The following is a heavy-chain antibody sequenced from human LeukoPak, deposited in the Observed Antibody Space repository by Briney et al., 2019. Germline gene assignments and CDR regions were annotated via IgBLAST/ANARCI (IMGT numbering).Heavy chain of an antibody. CDR2: ISGSGGNT. J-gene: IGHJ3*01. Sequence: GGSLRLSCAASGFTFTTYGMSWVRQAPGKGLEWVSAISGSGGNTYYADSMEGRFTTSRDNSKSTLYLQMNSPRAEDTAVYYCAKMLAAHDAYDVWGQGTMVTVSS. D-gene: IGHD3-16*01. V-gene: IGHV3-23*01. CDR1: GFTFTTYG. CDR3: AKMLAAHDAYDV.